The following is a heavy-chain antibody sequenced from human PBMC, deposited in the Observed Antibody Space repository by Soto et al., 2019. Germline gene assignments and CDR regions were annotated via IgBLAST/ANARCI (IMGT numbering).Heavy chain of an antibody. CDR2: IDPNSGDT. J-gene: IGHJ4*02. Sequence: SVKVPCKVSGYTFTEHFFNGVRQSRGQGLEGMGCIDPNSGDTKYAQEFQARVTMTRDTSISTVNMELSRLRFDDTAVYYCARGVGMYNTDYWGLGTLVTVSS. CDR3: ARGVGMYNTDY. CDR1: GYTFTEHF. D-gene: IGHD1-20*01. V-gene: IGHV1-2*02.